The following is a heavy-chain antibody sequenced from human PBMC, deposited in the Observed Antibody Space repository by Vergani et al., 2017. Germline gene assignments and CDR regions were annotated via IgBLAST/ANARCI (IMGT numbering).Heavy chain of an antibody. CDR1: GFTFSSYS. J-gene: IGHJ4*02. V-gene: IGHV3-48*04. CDR3: AREISGRYYGLDY. Sequence: EVQLVESGGGLVQPGGSLRLSCAASGFTFSSYSMNWVRQAPGKGLEWVSYISISSSTIYYADSVKGRFTISRDNAKNSLYLQMNSLRAEDTAVYYCAREISGRYYGLDYWGQGTLVTFSS. CDR2: ISISSSTI. D-gene: IGHD1-26*01.